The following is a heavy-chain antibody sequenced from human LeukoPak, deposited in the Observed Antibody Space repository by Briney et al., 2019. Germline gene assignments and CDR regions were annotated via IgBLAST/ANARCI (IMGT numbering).Heavy chain of an antibody. CDR1: GFTFSSYG. V-gene: IGHV3-30*18. D-gene: IGHD6-13*01. Sequence: GGSLRLSCAASGFTFSSYGMHWVRQAPGKGLEWVAVISYDGSNKYYADSVKGRFTISRDNSKNTLYLQMNSLSAEDTAVYYCAKDSSSWRSGYFDYWGQGTLVTVSS. CDR3: AKDSSSWRSGYFDY. J-gene: IGHJ4*02. CDR2: ISYDGSNK.